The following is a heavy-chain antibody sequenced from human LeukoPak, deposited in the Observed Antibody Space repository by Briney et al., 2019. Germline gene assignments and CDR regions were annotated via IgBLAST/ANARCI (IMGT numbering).Heavy chain of an antibody. D-gene: IGHD3-16*01. CDR2: IDYSGST. CDR1: GGSISNYY. Sequence: SETLFLTCTVSGGSISNYYWSWIRQPPGKGLEWIGYIDYSGSTYYNPSLKSRVTISVDTSKNQFSLKLRSVTAADTAVYYCASKKGGYYYGLDVWGQGTTVTVSS. J-gene: IGHJ6*02. V-gene: IGHV4-59*01. CDR3: ASKKGGYYYGLDV.